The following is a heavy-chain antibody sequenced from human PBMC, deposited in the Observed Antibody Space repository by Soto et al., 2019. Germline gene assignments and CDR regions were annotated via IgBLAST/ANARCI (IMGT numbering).Heavy chain of an antibody. V-gene: IGHV3-23*04. D-gene: IGHD6-13*01. J-gene: IGHJ6*02. CDR2: ISGSGGST. Sequence: EVQLVESGGGLVQPGGSLRLSCAASGSTFSSYAMSWVRQAPGKGLELVSAISGSGGSTYYADSVKGRFTISRDNSKNTLYLQMNSLRAEDTAVYYCANMGSSTWNDYYYGMDVWGQGTTVTVSS. CDR3: ANMGSSTWNDYYYGMDV. CDR1: GSTFSSYA.